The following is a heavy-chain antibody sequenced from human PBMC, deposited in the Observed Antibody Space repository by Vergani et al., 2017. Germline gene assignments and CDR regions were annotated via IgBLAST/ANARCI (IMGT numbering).Heavy chain of an antibody. CDR3: AKIPYGSGWRGGDF. V-gene: IGHV3-23*01. J-gene: IGHJ1*01. Sequence: EVQLLESGGGLVQPGGSLRLSCADSGFTFSSYGMSWVRQAPGKGLEWVSTLSGSGGSTYYADPVKGRFTISRDNSKNTLYLQMNSLRAEDTAVYYCAKIPYGSGWRGGDFWGQGTLVTVSS. CDR1: GFTFSSYG. CDR2: LSGSGGST. D-gene: IGHD6-19*01.